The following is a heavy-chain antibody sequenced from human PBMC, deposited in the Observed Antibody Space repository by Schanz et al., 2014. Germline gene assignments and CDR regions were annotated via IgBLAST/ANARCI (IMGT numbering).Heavy chain of an antibody. CDR3: AKVDRTRYYAMDV. Sequence: QVQLVQSGAEVKKPGSSVKVSCKASGGTFSSSTLTWVRQAPGQGLEWMGRIIPILDNTNYAQKFQGRVTMTADKSTSTVYMEVSGLRSEDTAVYYCAKVDRTRYYAMDVWGQGTTVTVSS. J-gene: IGHJ6*02. CDR1: GGTFSSST. CDR2: IIPILDNT. V-gene: IGHV1-69*08. D-gene: IGHD3-9*01.